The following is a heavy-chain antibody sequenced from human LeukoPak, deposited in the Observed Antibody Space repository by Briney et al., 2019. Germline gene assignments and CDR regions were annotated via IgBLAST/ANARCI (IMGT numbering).Heavy chain of an antibody. CDR2: IKNKIDGGTT. CDR3: SKYNPYDALDY. Sequence: PGGSLRLSCAGSGFTFSQDWMSWVRQVPGKGLEWLGLIKNKIDGGTTDYAVTVKGRFTISRDDSKNTLYLQMNSLKTGDTAAYYCSKYNPYDALDYWGQGTLVTVSS. CDR1: GFTFSQDW. D-gene: IGHD1-1*01. V-gene: IGHV3-15*01. J-gene: IGHJ4*02.